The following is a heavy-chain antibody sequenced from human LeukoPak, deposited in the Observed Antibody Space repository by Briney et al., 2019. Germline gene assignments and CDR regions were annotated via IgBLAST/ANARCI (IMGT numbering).Heavy chain of an antibody. D-gene: IGHD5-18*01. CDR2: IYYSGST. CDR3: AGLDTAMAQPDY. J-gene: IGHJ4*02. Sequence: SETLSLTCTVSGGSISSSSYYWGWIRQPPGKGLEWIGYIYYSGSTNYNPSLKSRVTISVDTSKNQFSLKLSSVTAADTAVYYCAGLDTAMAQPDYWGQGTLVTVSS. V-gene: IGHV4-61*05. CDR1: GGSISSSSYY.